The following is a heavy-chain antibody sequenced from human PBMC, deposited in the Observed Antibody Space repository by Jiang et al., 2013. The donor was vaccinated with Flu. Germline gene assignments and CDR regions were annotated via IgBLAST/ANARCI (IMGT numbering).Heavy chain of an antibody. J-gene: IGHJ4*02. V-gene: IGHV1-2*02. D-gene: IGHD4-23*01. CDR3: ARSSKVVWGGNFDY. Sequence: GAEVKKPGASVKVSCKASGYTFTGYYMHWVRQAPGQGLEWMGWINPNSGGTNYAQKFQGRVTMTRDTSISTAYMELSRLRSDDTAVYYCARSSKVVWGGNFDYWGQGTLVTVSS. CDR1: GYTFTGYY. CDR2: INPNSGGT.